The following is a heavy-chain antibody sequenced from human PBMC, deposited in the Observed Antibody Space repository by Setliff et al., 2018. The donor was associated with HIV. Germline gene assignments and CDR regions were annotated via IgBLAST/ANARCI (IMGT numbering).Heavy chain of an antibody. Sequence: TCTVSGASISSSSHHWAWIRQPPGKGLEYIGNIYYTGSTHHNPSLESRVATSVDTSKNQFSLKLSSVTAADTAVYYCARIVRWELVATSTFFYYYMDVWGKGTTVTVSS. CDR3: ARIVRWELVATSTFFYYYMDV. J-gene: IGHJ6*03. CDR1: GASISSSSHH. V-gene: IGHV4-39*01. CDR2: IYYTGST. D-gene: IGHD1-26*01.